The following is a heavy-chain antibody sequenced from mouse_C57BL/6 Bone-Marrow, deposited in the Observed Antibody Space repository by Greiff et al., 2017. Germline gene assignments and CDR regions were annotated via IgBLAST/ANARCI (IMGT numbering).Heavy chain of an antibody. V-gene: IGHV5-6*01. D-gene: IGHD1-1*01. J-gene: IGHJ4*01. CDR3: ARHDYGSSSYAMDD. Sequence: DVQLQESGGDLVKPGGSLKLSCAASGFTFSSYGMSWVRQTPDKRLEWVATISSGGSYTYYPDSVKGRFTISRDNATNTLYLQRSSLKSEDTAMYYCARHDYGSSSYAMDDWGQGTSVTVSS. CDR2: ISSGGSYT. CDR1: GFTFSSYG.